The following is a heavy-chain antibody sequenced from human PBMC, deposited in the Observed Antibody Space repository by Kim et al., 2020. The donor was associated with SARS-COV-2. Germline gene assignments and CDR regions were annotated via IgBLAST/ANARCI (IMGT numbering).Heavy chain of an antibody. J-gene: IGHJ5*02. CDR1: GYTLTELS. CDR2: FDPEDGET. CDR3: ATASPGAYYYDSSGPNPKWFDP. D-gene: IGHD3-22*01. V-gene: IGHV1-24*01. Sequence: ASVKVSCKVSGYTLTELSMHWVRQAPGKGLEWMGGFDPEDGETIYAQKFQGRVTMTEDTSTDTAYMELSSLRSEDTAVYYCATASPGAYYYDSSGPNPKWFDPWGQGTLVTVSS.